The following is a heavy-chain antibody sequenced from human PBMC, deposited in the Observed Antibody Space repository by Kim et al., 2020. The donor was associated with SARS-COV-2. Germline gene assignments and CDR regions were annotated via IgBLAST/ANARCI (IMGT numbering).Heavy chain of an antibody. CDR3: ARDPSPDCSSTSCYHFDY. Sequence: ASVKVSCKASGYTFTSYYMHWVRQAPGQGLEWMGIINPSGGSTSYAQKFQGRVTMTRDTSTSTVYMELSSLRSEDTAVYYCARDPSPDCSSTSCYHFDYWGQGTLVTVSS. J-gene: IGHJ4*02. CDR2: INPSGGST. D-gene: IGHD2-2*01. CDR1: GYTFTSYY. V-gene: IGHV1-46*01.